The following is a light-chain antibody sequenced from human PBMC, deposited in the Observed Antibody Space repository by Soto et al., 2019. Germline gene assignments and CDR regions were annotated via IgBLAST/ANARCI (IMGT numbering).Light chain of an antibody. J-gene: IGKJ5*01. Sequence: EIVLTQSPATLSLSPGERATLSCRSSQSVNNYLAWYQQKPGQAPRLLIYDASNRASDIPARFSGSGSGTDFPLPISSLEPEDFAVFYCQQRGNWPPIPSGQGTRLEIK. CDR2: DAS. CDR1: QSVNNY. V-gene: IGKV3-11*01. CDR3: QQRGNWPPIP.